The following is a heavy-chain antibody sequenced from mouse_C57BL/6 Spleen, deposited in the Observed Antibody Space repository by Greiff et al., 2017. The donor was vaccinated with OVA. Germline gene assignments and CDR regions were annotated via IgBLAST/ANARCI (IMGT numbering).Heavy chain of an antibody. CDR1: GYTFTSYW. Sequence: QVQLQQPGAELVKPGASVKLSCKASGYTFTSYWMHWVKQRPGQGLEWIGMIHPNSGSTNYNEKFKSKATLTVDKSSSTAYMQLSSLTSEVSAVYYCARSGDGYLYSMDYWGQGTTVTVSS. CDR3: ARSGDGYLYSMDY. D-gene: IGHD2-3*01. J-gene: IGHJ4*01. CDR2: IHPNSGST. V-gene: IGHV1-64*01.